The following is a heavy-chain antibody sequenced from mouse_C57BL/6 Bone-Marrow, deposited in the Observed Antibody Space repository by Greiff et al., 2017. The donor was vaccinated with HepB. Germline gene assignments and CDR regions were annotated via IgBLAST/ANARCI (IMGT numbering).Heavy chain of an antibody. D-gene: IGHD2-3*01. CDR2: IDPENGDT. CDR3: TDGSRCY. CDR1: GFNIKDDY. Sequence: EVQLQQSGAELVRPGASVKLSCTASGFNIKDDYMHWVKQRPEQGLEWIGWIDPENGDTEYASKFQGKATITADTSSNTAYLQLSSLTSEDTAVYYCTDGSRCYWGQGTTLTVSS. V-gene: IGHV14-4*01. J-gene: IGHJ2*01.